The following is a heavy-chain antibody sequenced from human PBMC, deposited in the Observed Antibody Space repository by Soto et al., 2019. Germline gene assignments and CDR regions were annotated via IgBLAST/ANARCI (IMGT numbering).Heavy chain of an antibody. CDR2: IRSKAYGGTT. Sequence: GGSLRLSCTASGFTFGDYAMSWVRQAPGKGLEWVGFIRSKAYGGTTEYAASVKGRFTISRDDSKSIAYLQMNSLKTEDTAVYYCTRDQRFPETGPTYYFDYWGQGTLFTVSS. CDR1: GFTFGDYA. CDR3: TRDQRFPETGPTYYFDY. V-gene: IGHV3-49*04. D-gene: IGHD3-9*01. J-gene: IGHJ4*02.